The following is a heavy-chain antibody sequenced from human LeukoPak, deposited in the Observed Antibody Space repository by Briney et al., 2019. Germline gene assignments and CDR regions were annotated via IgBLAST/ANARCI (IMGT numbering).Heavy chain of an antibody. J-gene: IGHJ5*02. D-gene: IGHD2-2*01. Sequence: PGGSLRLSCAASGFTFSSYWMSWVRQAPGKGLEGVANIKQDGSEKYYVDSVKGRSTISRDNAKNSLYLQMNSLRAEDTAVYYCARDDCSSISCYHNWFDPWGQGTLVTVSS. CDR2: IKQDGSEK. V-gene: IGHV3-7*01. CDR1: GFTFSSYW. CDR3: ARDDCSSISCYHNWFDP.